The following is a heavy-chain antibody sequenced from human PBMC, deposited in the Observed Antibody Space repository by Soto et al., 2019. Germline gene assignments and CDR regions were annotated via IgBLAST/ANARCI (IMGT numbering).Heavy chain of an antibody. CDR1: GGSISSYY. V-gene: IGHV4-59*08. CDR3: ARFYCSSTSCYFANWFDP. Sequence: PSETLSLTCTVSGGSISSYYWSWIRQPPGKGLEWIGYIYYSGSTNYNPSLKSRVTISVDTSKNQFSLKLSSVTAADTAVYYCARFYCSSTSCYFANWFDPWGQGTLVTVS. CDR2: IYYSGST. J-gene: IGHJ5*02. D-gene: IGHD2-2*01.